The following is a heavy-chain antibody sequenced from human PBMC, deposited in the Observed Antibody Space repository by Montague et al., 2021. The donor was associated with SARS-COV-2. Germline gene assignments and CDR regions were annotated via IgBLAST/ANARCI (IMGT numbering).Heavy chain of an antibody. D-gene: IGHD1-20*01. CDR3: ARTEYNWNDWFDP. CDR2: IFHSGTI. J-gene: IGHJ5*02. CDR1: GGSISSYY. V-gene: IGHV4-59*13. Sequence: SETLSLTCSVSGGSISSYYWSWIRQSPGKGLEWIGYIFHSGTIDYNPSLKSRVTISVDMSKNQFSLQLNSVTAADSAVYYCARTEYNWNDWFDPWGQGTLVTVSS.